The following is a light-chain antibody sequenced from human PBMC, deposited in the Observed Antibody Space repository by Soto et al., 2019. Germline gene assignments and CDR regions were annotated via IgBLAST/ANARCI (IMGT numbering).Light chain of an antibody. CDR3: QQYINLWT. J-gene: IGKJ1*01. CDR2: GAS. Sequence: DIALTQSPDTLSVSPGERATLSCRASQSVSSNLAWYQQKPGQSPRLLIYGASTRATGVPARFSGSGSGTEFTLTISSLQSEDFAVYYCQQYINLWTFGQGTKVDIK. CDR1: QSVSSN. V-gene: IGKV3-15*01.